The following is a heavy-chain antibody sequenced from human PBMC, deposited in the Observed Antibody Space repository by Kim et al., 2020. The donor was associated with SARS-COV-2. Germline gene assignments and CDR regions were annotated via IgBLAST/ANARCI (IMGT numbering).Heavy chain of an antibody. V-gene: IGHV3-33*01. Sequence: GGSLRLSCAASGFIFKSYGMNWVRQAPGKGLEWVATIWYDGLNEDYGDSVKGRFTVARDNSKNTVSLQMNSVRVEDSAVYYCARDRRAYFYMDVWGRGTT. CDR3: ARDRRAYFYMDV. CDR1: GFIFKSYG. CDR2: IWYDGLNE. J-gene: IGHJ6*03. D-gene: IGHD3-10*01.